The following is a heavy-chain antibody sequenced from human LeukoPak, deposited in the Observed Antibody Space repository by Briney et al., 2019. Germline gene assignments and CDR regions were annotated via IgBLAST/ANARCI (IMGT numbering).Heavy chain of an antibody. Sequence: GGSLRLSCAASGFTFSSYGMHWVRQAPGKGLEWVAVIWYDGSNKYYADSVKGRFTISRDNSKNTLYLQMTSLRAEDTAVYYCARDVGVVVPAAFDPWGQGTLVTVSS. CDR2: IWYDGSNK. CDR1: GFTFSSYG. CDR3: ARDVGVVVPAAFDP. V-gene: IGHV3-33*01. D-gene: IGHD2-2*01. J-gene: IGHJ5*02.